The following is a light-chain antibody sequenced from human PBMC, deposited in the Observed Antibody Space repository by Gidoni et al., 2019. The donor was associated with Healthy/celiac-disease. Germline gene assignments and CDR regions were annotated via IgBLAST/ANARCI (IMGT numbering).Light chain of an antibody. Sequence: SYELTQPPSVSVSPGHTASITCSGDKLGDKYACWYQQKPGQSPVLVIYQDSKRPSGIPERFSGSNSGNTATLTISGTQAMDEADYYCQAWDSSLEVVFGGGTKLTVL. CDR1: KLGDKY. CDR2: QDS. V-gene: IGLV3-1*01. J-gene: IGLJ2*01. CDR3: QAWDSSLEVV.